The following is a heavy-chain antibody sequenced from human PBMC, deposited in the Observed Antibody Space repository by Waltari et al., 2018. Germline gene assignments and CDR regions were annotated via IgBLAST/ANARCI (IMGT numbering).Heavy chain of an antibody. Sequence: QVQLVQSGAEVKKPGASVKVSCKASGYTFTSYYMHWVRQAPGQGLEWMGIINPSGGSTSYAQKFQGRVTMTRDTSTSTVYMELSSLRSEDTAVYYCARGDRVDYGDHREVDYWGQGTLVTVSS. D-gene: IGHD4-17*01. J-gene: IGHJ4*02. CDR3: ARGDRVDYGDHREVDY. CDR1: GYTFTSYY. CDR2: INPSGGST. V-gene: IGHV1-46*01.